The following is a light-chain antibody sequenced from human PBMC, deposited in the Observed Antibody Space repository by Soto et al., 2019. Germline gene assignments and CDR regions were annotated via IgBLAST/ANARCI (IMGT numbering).Light chain of an antibody. J-gene: IGKJ1*01. CDR2: GAS. CDR1: QSIRNK. V-gene: IGKV3-20*01. CDR3: QQYGDSPWT. Sequence: EIVMTQSPATVSVSPGERATLSCRASQSIRNKLAWYQQKPGQAPRLLIFGASSRATAISDRFSGSGSGTDFTLTISRLEPEDFAVYYCQQYGDSPWTLGQGTKVDIK.